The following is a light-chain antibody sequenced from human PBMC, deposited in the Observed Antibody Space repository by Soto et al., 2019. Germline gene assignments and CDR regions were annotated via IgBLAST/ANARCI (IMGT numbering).Light chain of an antibody. CDR1: QSLLHSNGYNY. V-gene: IGKV2-28*01. CDR3: MQALQTPPWT. J-gene: IGKJ1*01. CDR2: LGS. Sequence: DIVMTQSPLSLPVTPGEPASISCRSSQSLLHSNGYNYLDWYLQKPGQSPQLLIDLGSNRASGVPERFSCSGSGTDFTLKISRVEAEDVGGYYCMQALQTPPWTFGQGTKVEIK.